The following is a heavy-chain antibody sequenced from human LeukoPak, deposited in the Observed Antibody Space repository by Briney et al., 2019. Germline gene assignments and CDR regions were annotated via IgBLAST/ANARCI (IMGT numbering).Heavy chain of an antibody. J-gene: IGHJ5*02. V-gene: IGHV4-39*01. D-gene: IGHD1-26*01. CDR3: ARQVGNDWFDP. CDR2: IYYSGST. CDR1: GGSISSSSYY. Sequence: SETLSLTCTVSGGSISSSSYYWGWIRQPPGKGLEWIGSIYYSGSTYYNPSLKSRVTISVDTSKNQFSLKLSSVTAADTAVYYCARQVGNDWFDPWGQGTLVTVSS.